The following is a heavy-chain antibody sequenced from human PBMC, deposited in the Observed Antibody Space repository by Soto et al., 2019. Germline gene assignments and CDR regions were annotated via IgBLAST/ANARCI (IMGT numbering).Heavy chain of an antibody. CDR3: ARVMAFGLPTFVP. J-gene: IGHJ5*02. CDR2: LIPIYGTA. CDR1: GGTFSSYA. D-gene: IGHD3-10*01. V-gene: IGHV1-69*01. Sequence: QVQLVQSGAEVKKPGSSVKVSCKASGGTFSSYAISWVRQAPGQGLEWMGGLIPIYGTANYAQKFEGRVTITADESTSTAYMELSSLRSEDTAVYYCARVMAFGLPTFVPWGQGTLVTVSS.